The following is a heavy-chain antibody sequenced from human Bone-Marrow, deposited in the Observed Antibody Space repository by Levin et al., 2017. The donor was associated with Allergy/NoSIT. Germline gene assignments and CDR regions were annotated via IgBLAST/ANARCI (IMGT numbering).Heavy chain of an antibody. Sequence: GGSLRLSCVASGFTFSDYYMSWIRQTPGKGLEWLAYISSIGSTIYYADSVKGRFTISRDNTQNSVYLQMNSLRAEDSALFYCARMSRSGYDLDYWGQGSLVSVSS. V-gene: IGHV3-11*01. CDR1: GFTFSDYY. CDR2: ISSIGSTI. CDR3: ARMSRSGYDLDY. D-gene: IGHD5-12*01. J-gene: IGHJ4*02.